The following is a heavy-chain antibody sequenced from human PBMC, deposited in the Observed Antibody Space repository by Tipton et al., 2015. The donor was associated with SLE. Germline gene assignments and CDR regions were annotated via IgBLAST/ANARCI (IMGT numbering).Heavy chain of an antibody. D-gene: IGHD2-15*01. CDR1: GYTFTSYY. CDR3: VRVGGSGGSSFYGMDV. J-gene: IGHJ6*02. Sequence: QVQLVQSGAEVKKPGASVKVSCKASGYTFTSYYMHWVRPAPGQGLEWMGIINPSGGSTTYAQKFQGRVTMTRDTSTSTVYMELSSLRSEDTAVYYCVRVGGSGGSSFYGMDVWGQGTTVTVSS. V-gene: IGHV1-46*01. CDR2: INPSGGST.